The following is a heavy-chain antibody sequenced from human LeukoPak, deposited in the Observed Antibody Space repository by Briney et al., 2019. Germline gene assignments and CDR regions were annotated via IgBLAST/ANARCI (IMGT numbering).Heavy chain of an antibody. J-gene: IGHJ6*02. CDR2: IYYSGST. Sequence: SETLSLTCTVSGGSISSYFWSWIRQPPAKGLEWIGYIYYSGSTNYNPSLKSRVTMSVDTSKNQFSLKLSSVTAADTAVYYCARKYYDFWSGYPDVWGQGTTVTVSS. CDR1: GGSISSYF. V-gene: IGHV4-59*01. CDR3: ARKYYDFWSGYPDV. D-gene: IGHD3-3*01.